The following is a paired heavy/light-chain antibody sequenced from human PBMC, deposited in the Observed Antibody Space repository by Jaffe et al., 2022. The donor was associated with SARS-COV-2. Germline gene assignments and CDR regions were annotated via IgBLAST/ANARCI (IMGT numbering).Light chain of an antibody. CDR3: SSYAGTNSVV. V-gene: IGLV2-8*01. CDR2: EVS. J-gene: IGLJ2*01. CDR1: SSDVGGYKY. Sequence: QSALTQPPSASGSPGQSVTISCTGTSSDVGGYKYVSWYQQHPGKAPKLMIYEVSERPSGVPDRFSGSKSGNTASLTVSGLQAEDEADYYCSSYAGTNSVVFGGGTKLAVL.
Heavy chain of an antibody. CDR3: ARDRTGTFFSMDV. CDR2: IYTSGST. Sequence: QVQLQESGPGLVKPSQTLSLTCTVSGGSITSGNYYWNWIRQPAGKGLEWIGRIYTSGSTNYNPSLKSRVTISVDTSKNQFSLKLTSVTAADTAVYSCARDRTGTFFSMDVWGQGTTVTVSS. J-gene: IGHJ6*02. D-gene: IGHD1-7*01. V-gene: IGHV4-61*02. CDR1: GGSITSGNYY.